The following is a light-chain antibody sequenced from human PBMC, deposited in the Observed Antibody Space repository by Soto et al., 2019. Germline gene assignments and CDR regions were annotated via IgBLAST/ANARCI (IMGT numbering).Light chain of an antibody. CDR1: QSVGSSY. CDR2: GAS. V-gene: IGKV3-20*01. J-gene: IGKJ4*01. Sequence: DIVLTQSPGTLSLSPGERATLSCRASQSVGSSYLAWYQQKPGQAPRLLIYGASSRATGIPDRFSGSGSGTDFTLTISNLQSGDFAVYYCQQYNDWPPLTFGGGTKVDIK. CDR3: QQYNDWPPLT.